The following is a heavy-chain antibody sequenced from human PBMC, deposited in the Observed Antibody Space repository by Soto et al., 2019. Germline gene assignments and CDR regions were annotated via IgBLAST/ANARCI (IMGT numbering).Heavy chain of an antibody. V-gene: IGHV1-18*01. CDR3: TREGPAPYYFYGMDV. J-gene: IGHJ6*02. CDR2: ISGYNGNT. Sequence: QVQLVQSGAEVKKPGASVTVSCKASGYTFTNYGFSWVRQAPGQGLEWMGWISGYNGNTKYAEKFQNRVTMTTDTSTTRAHMELRSLNSDDTAVYYWTREGPAPYYFYGMDVWGQGTAVTVSS. CDR1: GYTFTNYG.